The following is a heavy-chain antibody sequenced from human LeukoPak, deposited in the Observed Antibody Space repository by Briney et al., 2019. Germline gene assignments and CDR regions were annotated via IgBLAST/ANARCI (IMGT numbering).Heavy chain of an antibody. CDR2: IYYSGST. Sequence: PSETLSLTCNVSGSSISGYYWSWIRQPPGKGQEYMGYIYYSGSTDYNPSLKSRITISVDTSKNQFSLKLSSVTAADTAVYYCARHYYDTSGYYYFDYWGQGTLLTVSS. D-gene: IGHD3-22*01. CDR1: GSSISGYY. V-gene: IGHV4-59*08. J-gene: IGHJ4*02. CDR3: ARHYYDTSGYYYFDY.